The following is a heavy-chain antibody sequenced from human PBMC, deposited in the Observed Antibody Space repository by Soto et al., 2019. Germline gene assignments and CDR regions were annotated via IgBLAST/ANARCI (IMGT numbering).Heavy chain of an antibody. CDR3: ARPTGGHDAGGNYMDV. D-gene: IGHD2-8*02. V-gene: IGHV1-69*02. Sequence: QVQLLQSGSEVKKPGSSVKVSCRASGGSLSSYPVTWVRQAPGQGLEWMGRIIPIVGLTNYAQKFQGRVTITADKSTSTAYMELSSLRSDATAVYYCARPTGGHDAGGNYMDVWGKGTTVIVSS. CDR2: IIPIVGLT. J-gene: IGHJ6*03. CDR1: GGSLSSYP.